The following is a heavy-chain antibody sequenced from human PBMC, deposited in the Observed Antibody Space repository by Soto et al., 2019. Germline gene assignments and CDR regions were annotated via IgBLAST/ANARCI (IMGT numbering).Heavy chain of an antibody. Sequence: GGSLRLSCAASGFTFSSYGMHWVRQAPGKGLEWVAVIWYNGNNKYYADSVKRRFTISRDNSKNTLYPQMNGLRADDTAVYYCARELFAYYYASSHYYPPRYWGQGTLVTVSS. J-gene: IGHJ4*02. CDR3: ARELFAYYYASSHYYPPRY. CDR2: IWYNGNNK. D-gene: IGHD3-22*01. V-gene: IGHV3-33*01. CDR1: GFTFSSYG.